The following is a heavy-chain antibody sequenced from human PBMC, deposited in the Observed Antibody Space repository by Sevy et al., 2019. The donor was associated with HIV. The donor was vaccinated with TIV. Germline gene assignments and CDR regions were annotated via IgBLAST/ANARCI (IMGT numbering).Heavy chain of an antibody. J-gene: IGHJ4*02. CDR3: AQETFGRLDS. D-gene: IGHD1-26*01. CDR2: IKPDGSDK. V-gene: IGHV3-7*01. CDR1: GFSFSAYW. Sequence: GGSLRLSCAASGFSFSAYWMNWVRQAPGKGLEWVANIKPDGSDKRYVDSAEGRFTISRDNAKNSLYLQMNSLRVEDTAMYYCAQETFGRLDSWGQGTLVTVSS.